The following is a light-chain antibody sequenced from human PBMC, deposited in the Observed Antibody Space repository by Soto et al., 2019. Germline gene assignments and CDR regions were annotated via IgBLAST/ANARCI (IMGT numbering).Light chain of an antibody. CDR1: DSNIGNHY. CDR3: ETWDSRLSGVV. V-gene: IGLV1-51*01. CDR2: DNG. J-gene: IGLJ2*01. Sequence: QSVLTQPPSVSAAPGQKVTISCSGSDSNIGNHYVSWYRQFPGTAPKLLIYDNGKRPSEIPDRFSGSKSGTSATLGITGLQTGDEADYYCETWDSRLSGVVFGGGTKLTVL.